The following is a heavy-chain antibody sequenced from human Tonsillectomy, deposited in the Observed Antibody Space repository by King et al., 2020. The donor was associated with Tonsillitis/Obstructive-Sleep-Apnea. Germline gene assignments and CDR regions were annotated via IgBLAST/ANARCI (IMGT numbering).Heavy chain of an antibody. CDR3: ARGDWRDAFDI. Sequence: VQLVESWGGLVQPGGSLRLSCAASGFTFSSYSMNWVRQAPGKGLEWVSYISSSSSTIYYEDSVKGRFTISRDNAKNSLYLQMNRLRDEDTAVYYCARGDWRDAFDIWGQGTMVTVSS. J-gene: IGHJ3*02. D-gene: IGHD3/OR15-3a*01. V-gene: IGHV3-48*02. CDR1: GFTFSSYS. CDR2: ISSSSSTI.